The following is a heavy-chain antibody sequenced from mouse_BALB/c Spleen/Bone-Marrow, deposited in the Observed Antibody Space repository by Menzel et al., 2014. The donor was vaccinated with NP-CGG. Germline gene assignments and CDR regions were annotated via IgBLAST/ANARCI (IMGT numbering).Heavy chain of an antibody. CDR2: ISNGGGST. CDR3: ARGLYYRPFAY. D-gene: IGHD2-14*01. CDR1: GFTFSDYY. V-gene: IGHV5-12*02. J-gene: IGHJ3*01. Sequence: EVKLVESGGGLVQPGGSLKLSCATSGFTFSDYYMYWVRQTPEKRLEWVAYISNGGGSTYYPDTVKGRFTISRDNAKNTLYLQMSRLKSGDTAMYYCARGLYYRPFAYWGQGTLVTVSA.